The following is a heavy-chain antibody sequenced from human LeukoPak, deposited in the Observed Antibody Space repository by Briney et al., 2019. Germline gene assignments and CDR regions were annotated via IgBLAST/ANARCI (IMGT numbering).Heavy chain of an antibody. CDR1: GFTFSSYE. CDR3: ARAIYGSAFDY. J-gene: IGHJ4*02. Sequence: GGSLRLSCAASGFTFSSYEMNWVRQAPGKGLEWVANINQHGSDIYYMDSVRGRFTISRDNAKNSLYLQMNSLRAEDTAVYFCARAIYGSAFDYWGQGTLVTVSS. CDR2: INQHGSDI. D-gene: IGHD3-10*01. V-gene: IGHV3-7*01.